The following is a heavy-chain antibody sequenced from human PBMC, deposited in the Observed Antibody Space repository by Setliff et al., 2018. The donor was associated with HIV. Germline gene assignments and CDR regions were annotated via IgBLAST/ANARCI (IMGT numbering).Heavy chain of an antibody. CDR3: ARVRFSFNDVRSFDL. CDR2: VYYSGGT. J-gene: IGHJ5*02. D-gene: IGHD2-15*01. V-gene: IGHV4-39*07. CDR1: GGSVSDTSYY. Sequence: SETLSLTCTVSGGSVSDTSYYWGWIRQPPGKGLEWLANVYYSGGTYYNPSLNSRVTMSVDTSRNEVSLRLKSVTAADTATYFCARVRFSFNDVRSFDLWGQGSLVTVSS.